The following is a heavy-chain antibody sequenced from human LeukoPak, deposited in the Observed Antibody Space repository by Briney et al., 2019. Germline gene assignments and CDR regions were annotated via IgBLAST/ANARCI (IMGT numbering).Heavy chain of an antibody. V-gene: IGHV3-9*01. CDR2: ISWNSGSI. D-gene: IGHD6-19*01. Sequence: PGRSLRLSCAASGFTFDDYAMHWVRPAPGKGLEGVSGISWNSGSIGYADSVKGRFTISRDNAKHSLYLQMNSLRAEDTALYYCAKDLWGGLVAGPFDYWGQGTLVTVSS. J-gene: IGHJ4*02. CDR3: AKDLWGGLVAGPFDY. CDR1: GFTFDDYA.